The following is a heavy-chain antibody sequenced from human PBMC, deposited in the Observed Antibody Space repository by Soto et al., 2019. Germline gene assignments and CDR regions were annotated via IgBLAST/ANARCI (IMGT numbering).Heavy chain of an antibody. D-gene: IGHD3-9*01. Sequence: GGSLRLSCAASGFTFSSYGMHWVRQAPGKGLEWVSSISSSSSYIYYADSVKGRFTISRDNAKNSLYLQMNSLRAEDTAVYYCAREDYDILTGYSRFDYWGQGTLVTVSS. CDR1: GFTFSSYG. CDR3: AREDYDILTGYSRFDY. CDR2: ISSSSSYI. V-gene: IGHV3-21*01. J-gene: IGHJ4*02.